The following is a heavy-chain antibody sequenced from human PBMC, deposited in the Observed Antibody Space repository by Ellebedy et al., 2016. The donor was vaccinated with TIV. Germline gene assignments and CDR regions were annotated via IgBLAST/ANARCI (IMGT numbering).Heavy chain of an antibody. D-gene: IGHD3-22*01. V-gene: IGHV3-21*01. CDR3: AREVGGYYAPFMDV. Sequence: GESLKISCAASGFTFSSYSMNWVRQAPGKGLEWVSSISSSSSYIYYADSVKGRFTISRDNAKNSRYLQMNSLRAEDTAVYYCAREVGGYYAPFMDVWGQGTTVTVSS. CDR2: ISSSSSYI. CDR1: GFTFSSYS. J-gene: IGHJ6*02.